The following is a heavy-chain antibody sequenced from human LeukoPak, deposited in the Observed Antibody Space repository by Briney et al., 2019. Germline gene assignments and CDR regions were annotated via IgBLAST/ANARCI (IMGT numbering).Heavy chain of an antibody. V-gene: IGHV1-18*01. D-gene: IGHD5-12*01. J-gene: IGHJ4*02. CDR3: ARDRYEFTY. Sequence: GASVKVSCKASGYTFIDYGFTWLRQAPGQRLEWMGRINTLDGNTDYARKFQDRVTMTTDTSTNTAYMELRSLRPDDTAVYYCARDRYEFTYWGQGTLVTVSS. CDR1: GYTFIDYG. CDR2: INTLDGNT.